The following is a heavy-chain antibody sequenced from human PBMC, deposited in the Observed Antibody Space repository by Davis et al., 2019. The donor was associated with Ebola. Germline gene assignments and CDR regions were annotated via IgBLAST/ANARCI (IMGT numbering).Heavy chain of an antibody. Sequence: SETLSLTCTVSGGSISSSSYYWGWIRQPPGKGLEWIGEIYHSGSTNYNPSLKSRVTISVDKSKNQFSLKLSSVTAADTAVYYCARDPGYSYGYYFDYWGQGTLVTVSS. J-gene: IGHJ4*02. D-gene: IGHD5-18*01. V-gene: IGHV4-39*07. CDR3: ARDPGYSYGYYFDY. CDR2: IYHSGST. CDR1: GGSISSSSYY.